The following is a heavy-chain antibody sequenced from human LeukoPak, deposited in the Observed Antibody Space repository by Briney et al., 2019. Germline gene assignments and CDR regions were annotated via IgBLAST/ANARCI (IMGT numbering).Heavy chain of an antibody. V-gene: IGHV1-18*01. Sequence: ASVKASCKASGYTFTSYGISWVRQAPGQGLEWMGWISAYNGNTNYAQKLQGRVTMTTDTSTSTAYMELRSLRSDDTAVYYCARDRRSGYCSSTSCYLYDYWGQGTLVTVSS. D-gene: IGHD2-2*01. CDR1: GYTFTSYG. J-gene: IGHJ4*02. CDR3: ARDRRSGYCSSTSCYLYDY. CDR2: ISAYNGNT.